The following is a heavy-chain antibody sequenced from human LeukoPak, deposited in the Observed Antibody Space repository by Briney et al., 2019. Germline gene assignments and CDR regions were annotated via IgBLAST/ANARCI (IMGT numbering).Heavy chain of an antibody. CDR1: GFTFSSYS. Sequence: GGSLRLSCAASGFTFSSYSMNWVRQAPGKGLEWVSSISSSSSYIYYADSVKGRFTISRDNAKNSLYLQMNSLRAEDTAVYYCARDATVATLPGCWFDPWGQGTLVTVSS. CDR2: ISSSSSYI. D-gene: IGHD6-19*01. V-gene: IGHV3-21*01. J-gene: IGHJ5*02. CDR3: ARDATVATLPGCWFDP.